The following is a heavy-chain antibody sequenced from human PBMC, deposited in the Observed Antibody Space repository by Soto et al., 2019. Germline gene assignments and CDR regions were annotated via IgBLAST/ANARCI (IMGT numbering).Heavy chain of an antibody. CDR3: TRIPGGGWQRFFDY. D-gene: IGHD5-12*01. CDR1: GFTFIDHD. CDR2: ITVGGAQK. Sequence: EVKLLEAGGALVQPGGSLRLSCEASGFTFIDHDMSWVRQAPGKGLEWVSSITVGGAQKDYGQSVKGRFTISRDNSNDPVFLQMGSLQVEETAIFFCTRIPGGGWQRFFDYWGQGTVVTVSS. J-gene: IGHJ4*02. V-gene: IGHV3-23*01.